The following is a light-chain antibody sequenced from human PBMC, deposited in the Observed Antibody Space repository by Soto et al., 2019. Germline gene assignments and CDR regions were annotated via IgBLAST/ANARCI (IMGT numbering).Light chain of an antibody. CDR1: RSVSNNY. CDR3: QQYGSSVS. J-gene: IGKJ2*01. CDR2: GAS. V-gene: IGKV3-20*01. Sequence: IVLTQSPGTLSLSPGERATLSCRASRSVSNNYLAWYQQKPGKAPRLLIYGASGRATGIPDRFSGSGSGTDFTLTISRLEPEDFAVYYCQQYGSSVSFGQGTKLEIK.